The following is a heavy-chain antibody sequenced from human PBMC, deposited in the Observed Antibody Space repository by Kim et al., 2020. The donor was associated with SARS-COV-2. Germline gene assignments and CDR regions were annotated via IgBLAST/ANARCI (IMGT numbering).Heavy chain of an antibody. CDR2: ITPIDGFT. Sequence: ASVKVSCKASGYTFTSHKIHWVRQAPGQGLEWMGIITPIDGFTNYAQKFQGRVSMTRDMSTSTVDMELSSLRSEDTAVYYCARDNIDWSFDYWGQGGLVTVS. CDR3: ARDNIDWSFDY. CDR1: GYTFTSHK. V-gene: IGHV1-46*01. J-gene: IGHJ4*02. D-gene: IGHD3-9*01.